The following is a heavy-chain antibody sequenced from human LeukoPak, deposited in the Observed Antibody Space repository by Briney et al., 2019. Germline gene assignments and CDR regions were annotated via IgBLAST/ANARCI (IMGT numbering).Heavy chain of an antibody. CDR3: ARHRRTPKPRYCSSTSCSYYFDY. CDR2: IFYSGST. CDR1: SGSISTSNYY. J-gene: IGHJ4*02. V-gene: IGHV4-39*01. D-gene: IGHD2-2*01. Sequence: SETLSLTCTVSSGSISTSNYYWGWVRQPPGKALEWIGNIFYSGSTYYSPSLKSRVTISLDTSRNQFSLKLSSVTAADTAVYYCARHRRTPKPRYCSSTSCSYYFDYWGQGTLVTVSS.